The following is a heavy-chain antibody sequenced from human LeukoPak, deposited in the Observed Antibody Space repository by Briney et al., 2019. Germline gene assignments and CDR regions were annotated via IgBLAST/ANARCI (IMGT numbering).Heavy chain of an antibody. D-gene: IGHD3-22*01. CDR3: ARDGYYYDSSGYYYLRDAFDI. Sequence: SQTLYLTCTASGGSISSGSYYWSWIRHPDGKGLEWIGRIYTSGSTNYNPSLKSRVTISVDTSKNQFSLKLSSVTAADTAVYYCARDGYYYDSSGYYYLRDAFDIWGQGTMVTVSS. CDR2: IYTSGST. CDR1: GGSISSGSYY. J-gene: IGHJ3*02. V-gene: IGHV4-61*02.